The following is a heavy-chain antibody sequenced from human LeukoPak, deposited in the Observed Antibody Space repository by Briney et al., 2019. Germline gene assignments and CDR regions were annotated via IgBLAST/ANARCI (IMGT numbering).Heavy chain of an antibody. Sequence: GASVKVSCKASGYTFTGYYMHWVRQAPGQGLEWMGWINPNSGGTNYAQKFQGRVTMTRDTSISTAYMELSRLRSDDTAVYYCARTRGGYCSGGSCSTRVGGWFDPWGQGTLVTVSS. CDR2: INPNSGGT. CDR3: ARTRGGYCSGGSCSTRVGGWFDP. J-gene: IGHJ5*02. CDR1: GYTFTGYY. V-gene: IGHV1-2*02. D-gene: IGHD2-15*01.